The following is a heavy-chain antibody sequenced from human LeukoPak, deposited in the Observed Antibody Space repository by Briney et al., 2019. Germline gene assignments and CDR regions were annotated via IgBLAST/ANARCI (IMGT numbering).Heavy chain of an antibody. CDR3: ARDQGYGDYDYCDY. Sequence: GGSLRLSCTASGFTFDSFTMHWVRQAPGRGLEWVAVISYDGNSEYYAESVKGRCTISRDRSRNTLYLQMNDLRVEDTAVYYCARDQGYGDYDYCDYWGLGTLVTVSS. D-gene: IGHD5-12*01. J-gene: IGHJ4*02. CDR1: GFTFDSFT. V-gene: IGHV3-30-3*01. CDR2: ISYDGNSE.